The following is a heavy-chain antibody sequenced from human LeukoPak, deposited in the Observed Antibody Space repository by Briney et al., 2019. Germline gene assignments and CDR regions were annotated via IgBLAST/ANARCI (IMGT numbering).Heavy chain of an antibody. V-gene: IGHV4-59*01. CDR2: IYYSGST. D-gene: IGHD3-22*01. J-gene: IGHJ4*02. Sequence: SETLSLTCTVSGGSISSYYWSWIRQPPGKGLEWIGYIYYSGSTNYNPSLKSRVTISVDTSKNQFSLKLSSVTAADTAVYYCAREDSSGYYAYWGQGTLVTVSS. CDR3: AREDSSGYYAY. CDR1: GGSISSYY.